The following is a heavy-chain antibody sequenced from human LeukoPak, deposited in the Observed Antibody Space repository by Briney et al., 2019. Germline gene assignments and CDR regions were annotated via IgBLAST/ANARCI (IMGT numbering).Heavy chain of an antibody. D-gene: IGHD1-26*01. Sequence: SQTLSLTCAISGDSVSSNSAAWNWISKSPSIPLEWLGRTYYRSKWYNDYALSVKSRITINPDTSKNQCSLQLSSVTPEDTAVYYCARIVGGAVDYWGQGALVTVSS. CDR2: TYYRSKWYN. CDR3: ARIVGGAVDY. J-gene: IGHJ4*02. V-gene: IGHV6-1*01. CDR1: GDSVSSNSAA.